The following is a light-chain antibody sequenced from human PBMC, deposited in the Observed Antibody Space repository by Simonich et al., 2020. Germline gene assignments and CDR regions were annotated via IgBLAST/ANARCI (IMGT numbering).Light chain of an antibody. CDR1: HSVSSN. CDR3: QQYNNWPFT. Sequence: EIVMTQSPATLSVSPGERATLSSRASHSVSSNLAWYQQKPGQAPRLFIYGASTRATGLPARFSGRGSGTEFTLTISSMQSEDFAVYYCQQYNNWPFTFGPGTKVDIK. V-gene: IGKV3-15*01. J-gene: IGKJ3*01. CDR2: GAS.